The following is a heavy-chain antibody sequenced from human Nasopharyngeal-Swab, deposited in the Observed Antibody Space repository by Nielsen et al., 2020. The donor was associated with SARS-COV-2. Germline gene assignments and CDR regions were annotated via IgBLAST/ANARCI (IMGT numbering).Heavy chain of an antibody. CDR1: GFTVSSNY. CDR2: IYSGGST. CDR3: ARSHHCSSTSCHGAVDY. D-gene: IGHD2-2*01. J-gene: IGHJ4*02. V-gene: IGHV3-66*01. Sequence: GGSLRLSCAASGFTVSSNYMSWVRQAPGKGLEWVSVIYSGGSTYYADSVKGRFTISRDNSKNTLYLQMNSLRAEDTAVYYCARSHHCSSTSCHGAVDYWGQGTLVTVSS.